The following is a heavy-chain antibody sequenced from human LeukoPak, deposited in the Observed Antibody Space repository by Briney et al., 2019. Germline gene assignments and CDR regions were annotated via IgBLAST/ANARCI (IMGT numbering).Heavy chain of an antibody. D-gene: IGHD1-26*01. CDR2: ISASGSST. CDR1: GFTFGSYA. V-gene: IGHV3-23*01. J-gene: IGHJ4*02. CDR3: AKDLERWESRQFDC. Sequence: GGSLRLSCVASGFTFGSYAMTWVRQAPGKGLEWVSSISASGSSTYYADSVRGRFTISRDNSENTVYLQMNSLRADDTAVYYCAKDLERWESRQFDCRGQGTQVAVSS.